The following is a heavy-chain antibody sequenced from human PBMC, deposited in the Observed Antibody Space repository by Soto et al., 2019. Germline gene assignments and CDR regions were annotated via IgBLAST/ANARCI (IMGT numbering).Heavy chain of an antibody. CDR3: ASANSMTPFGGVSGGIGNLVY. J-gene: IGHJ4*02. D-gene: IGHD3-16*01. V-gene: IGHV1-24*01. CDR2: FDPEDGET. Sequence: QVQLVQSGAEVKKPGASVKVSCKVSGYTLTELSMHWVRQAPGKGLEWMGGFDPEDGETIYAQKFQGTVTMTEDTFTTTAYMDRRSASCESTAMYYCASANSMTPFGGVSGGIGNLVYWGRETLARVSS. CDR1: GYTLTELS.